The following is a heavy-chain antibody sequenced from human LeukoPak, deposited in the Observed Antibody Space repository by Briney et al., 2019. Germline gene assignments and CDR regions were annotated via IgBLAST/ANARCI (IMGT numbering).Heavy chain of an antibody. CDR3: TIQIRGGWYGPFDY. Sequence: KTGGSLRLSCAVSGFTFSYYSMNWVRQAPGKGLEWVGRIKSKTEGGATDYAAPVKGRFTISRDDPKNTLYLQMNRLETEDTAVYYCTIQIRGGWYGPFDYWGQGILVTVSS. CDR2: IKSKTEGGAT. V-gene: IGHV3-15*01. CDR1: GFTFSYYS. J-gene: IGHJ4*02. D-gene: IGHD6-19*01.